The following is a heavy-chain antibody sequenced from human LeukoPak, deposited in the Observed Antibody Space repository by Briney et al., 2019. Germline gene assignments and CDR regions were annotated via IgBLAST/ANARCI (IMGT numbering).Heavy chain of an antibody. Sequence: SVKVSCKASGGTFSSYAISWVRQAPGQGLEWMGRIIPILGIANYAQKFQGRVTITADKSTSTAYMELSSLRSEDTAVYYCARVQWWELLGGYGMDVWGQGTTVTVSS. J-gene: IGHJ6*02. D-gene: IGHD1-26*01. CDR1: GGTFSSYA. V-gene: IGHV1-69*04. CDR2: IIPILGIA. CDR3: ARVQWWELLGGYGMDV.